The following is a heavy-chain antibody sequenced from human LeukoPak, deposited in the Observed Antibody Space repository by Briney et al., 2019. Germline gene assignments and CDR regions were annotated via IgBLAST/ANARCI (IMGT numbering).Heavy chain of an antibody. V-gene: IGHV4-39*01. CDR3: ARQDSSGYYYVTLDY. CDR2: IYYSGST. J-gene: IGHJ4*02. CDR1: GFTFSSYW. Sequence: GSLRLSCAASGFTFSSYWMTWIRQPPGKGLEWIGSIYYSGSTYYNPSLKSRVTISVDTSKNQFSLKLSSVTAADTAVYYCARQDSSGYYYVTLDYWGQGTLVTVSS. D-gene: IGHD3-22*01.